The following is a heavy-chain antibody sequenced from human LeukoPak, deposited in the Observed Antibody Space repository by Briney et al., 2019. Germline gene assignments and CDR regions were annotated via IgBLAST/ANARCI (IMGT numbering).Heavy chain of an antibody. CDR2: IIPILGIA. CDR3: AREGIAALDYYYGMDV. CDR1: GGTFSSYA. D-gene: IGHD6-13*01. J-gene: IGHJ6*02. V-gene: IGHV1-69*04. Sequence: SVKVSCKASGGTFSSYAISWVRQATGQGLEWMGRIIPILGIANYAQKFQGRVTITADKSTSTAYMELSSLRSEDTAVYYCAREGIAALDYYYGMDVWGQGPTVTVSS.